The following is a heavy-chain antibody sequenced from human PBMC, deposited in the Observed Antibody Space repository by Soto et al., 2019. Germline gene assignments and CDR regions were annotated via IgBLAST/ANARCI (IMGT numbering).Heavy chain of an antibody. V-gene: IGHV3-53*01. CDR3: ARDRSDSSRADSFDI. D-gene: IGHD6-25*01. J-gene: IGHJ3*02. CDR2: IYRGRAT. Sequence: PGGSLRLSCAVSGFSVSNTYMSWVRQAPGKGLEWISVIYRGRATYYADSVKCRFTISRDDSRNTVYLQMNSLTTEDTAVYFCARDRSDSSRADSFDIWGQGTMVTVSS. CDR1: GFSVSNTY.